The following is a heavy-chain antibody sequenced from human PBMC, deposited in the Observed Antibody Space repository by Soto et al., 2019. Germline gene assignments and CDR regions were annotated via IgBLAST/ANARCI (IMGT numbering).Heavy chain of an antibody. V-gene: IGHV3-74*01. CDR3: ARSYYDFWSGYYSG. Sequence: GGSLRLSCAASGFTFSSYWMNWVRQAPGKGLVWVSRINSDGSSTSYADSVKGRFTISRDNAKNTLYLQMNSLRAEDTAVYYCARSYYDFWSGYYSGWGQGTLVTVSS. J-gene: IGHJ4*02. CDR1: GFTFSSYW. CDR2: INSDGSST. D-gene: IGHD3-3*01.